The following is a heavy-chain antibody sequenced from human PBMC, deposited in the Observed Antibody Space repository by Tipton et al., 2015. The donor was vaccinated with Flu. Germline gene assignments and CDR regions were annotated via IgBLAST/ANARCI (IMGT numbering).Heavy chain of an antibody. J-gene: IGHJ4*02. CDR1: GGSISSYY. V-gene: IGHV4-59*01. CDR2: IYYSGST. CDR3: ARGRGIAAAGPCDY. D-gene: IGHD6-13*01. Sequence: TLSLTCTVSGGSISSYYWSWIRQPPGKGLEWIGYIYYSGSTNYNPSLKSRVTISVDTSKNQFSLKLSSVTAADTAVYYCARGRGIAAAGPCDYWGQGTLFTVSS.